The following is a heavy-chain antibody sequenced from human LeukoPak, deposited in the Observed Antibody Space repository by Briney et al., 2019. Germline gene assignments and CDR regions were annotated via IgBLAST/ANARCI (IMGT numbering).Heavy chain of an antibody. CDR3: ARGPPRYTSY. J-gene: IGHJ4*02. CDR2: VDQSGGT. D-gene: IGHD5-18*01. Sequence: SETLSLTCSVSGYSMSSGYYWGWIRQPPRKGLEWIGSVDQSGGTYYNPSLKSRVTMSVDTSKNQFSLKLTSVTAADTAVYYCARGPPRYTSYWGQGALVTVSS. V-gene: IGHV4-38-2*02. CDR1: GYSMSSGYY.